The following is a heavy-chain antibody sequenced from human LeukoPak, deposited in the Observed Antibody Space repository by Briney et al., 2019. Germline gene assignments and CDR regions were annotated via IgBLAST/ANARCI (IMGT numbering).Heavy chain of an antibody. CDR2: IDASGGAT. V-gene: IGHV3-23*01. J-gene: IGHJ5*02. CDR1: GFTFSNYA. CDR3: AKGSGSGWYGWFAP. Sequence: PGESLRLSCAASGFTFSNYAMSWVRQAPGKGLEWVSSIDASGGATYYADSVKGRFTISRDNSMNTFYLQMNSLRAEDTAVYSCAKGSGSGWYGWFAPWGQGTLVTVSS. D-gene: IGHD6-19*01.